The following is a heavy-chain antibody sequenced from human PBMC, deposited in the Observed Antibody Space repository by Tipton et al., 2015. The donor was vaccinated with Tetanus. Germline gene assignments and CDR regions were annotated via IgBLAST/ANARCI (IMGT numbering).Heavy chain of an antibody. Sequence: GLVKPSETLSLTCTVSGGSLRGGDYHWSWIRQPPGKGLEWLAYISDSGATNSNYYLKSRITISQDTSKNQFSLKLTSVTAADTAVYYCARDQGGGRVVRLNWFGPWGQGTLVTVSS. CDR3: ARDQGGGRVVRLNWFGP. D-gene: IGHD6-6*01. CDR1: GGSLRGGDYH. V-gene: IGHV4-61*08. J-gene: IGHJ5*02. CDR2: ISDSGAT.